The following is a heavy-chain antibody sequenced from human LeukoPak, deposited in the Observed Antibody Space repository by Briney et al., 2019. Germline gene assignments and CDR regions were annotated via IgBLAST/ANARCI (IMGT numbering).Heavy chain of an antibody. Sequence: SETLSLTCTVSGGSISSYYWSWVRQPPGKGLEWIGYVHYSGSTNYNPSLKSRVTISVDTSKNQFSLKLSSVTAADTAVYYCARGRTRSYFAADYWGQVTLITVPS. V-gene: IGHV4-59*01. D-gene: IGHD1-26*01. J-gene: IGHJ4*02. CDR3: ARGRTRSYFAADY. CDR2: VHYSGST. CDR1: GGSISSYY.